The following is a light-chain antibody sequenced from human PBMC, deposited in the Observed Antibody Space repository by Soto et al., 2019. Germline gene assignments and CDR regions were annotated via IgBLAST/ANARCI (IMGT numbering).Light chain of an antibody. J-gene: IGKJ1*01. CDR3: QQYCNSPWT. CDR1: QSVSSSY. V-gene: IGKV3-20*01. Sequence: EIVLTQSPGTLSLSPGERATLSCRASQSVSSSYLAWYQQKPGQAPRLLIYGASSRATGIPDRFSGSGSGTDFTLTISRLEPEDFAVYYWQQYCNSPWTFGQGTKVEIK. CDR2: GAS.